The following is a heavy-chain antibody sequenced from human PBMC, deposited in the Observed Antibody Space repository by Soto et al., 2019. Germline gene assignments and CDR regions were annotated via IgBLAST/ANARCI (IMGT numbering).Heavy chain of an antibody. D-gene: IGHD3-10*01. CDR3: ARDTMVRGVHAFDP. CDR2: IIPIFGTA. CDR1: GGTFSSYA. Sequence: SVKVSFKASGGTFSSYAISWLRQAPGQGLEWMGGIIPIFGTANYAQKFQGRVTITADESTSTAYMELSSLRSEDTAVYYCARDTMVRGVHAFDPWGQGTLVTVSS. J-gene: IGHJ5*02. V-gene: IGHV1-69*13.